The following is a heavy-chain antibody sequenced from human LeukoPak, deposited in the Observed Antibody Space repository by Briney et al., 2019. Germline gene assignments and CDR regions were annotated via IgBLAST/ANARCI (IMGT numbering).Heavy chain of an antibody. V-gene: IGHV3-21*01. CDR3: ARDLEVEGIGPTL. CDR2: MSRSSNYI. Sequence: GGSLRLSCAASGFTLSDYFMNWVRQAPGKGLEWVSSMSRSSNYIHYADSVKGRFTISRDNAKNSLYLQMNSVRAEDTAVYCCARDLEVEGIGPTLWGQGTLVIVSS. J-gene: IGHJ4*02. D-gene: IGHD2-15*01. CDR1: GFTLSDYF.